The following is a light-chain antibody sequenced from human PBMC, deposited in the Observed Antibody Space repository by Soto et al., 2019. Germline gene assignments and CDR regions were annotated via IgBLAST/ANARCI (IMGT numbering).Light chain of an antibody. CDR3: QQYNNWPPWT. V-gene: IGKV3-15*01. CDR1: QSVSSN. CDR2: GAS. J-gene: IGKJ1*01. Sequence: EIVMTQSPATLSVSPGERATLSCRASQSVSSNLAWYQQKPGQAPRLLIYGASTRATGIPARFSGSGSGTEFNLTISSLQSEDFGVYYCQQYNNWPPWTFGQGTKVEIK.